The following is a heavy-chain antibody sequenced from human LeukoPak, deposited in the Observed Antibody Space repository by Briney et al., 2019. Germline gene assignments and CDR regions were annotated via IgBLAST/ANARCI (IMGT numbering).Heavy chain of an antibody. V-gene: IGHV1-8*03. Sequence: GASVKVSCKASGYTFTLYDINWVRQATGQGLEWMGWMNPNSGNTGYAQKFQGRVTITRNTSISTAYMELSSLRAGGAAVYYCARVNSNYYYMDVWGKGTTVTVSS. CDR3: ARVNSNYYYMDV. J-gene: IGHJ6*03. CDR2: MNPNSGNT. CDR1: GYTFTLYD. D-gene: IGHD2-21*01.